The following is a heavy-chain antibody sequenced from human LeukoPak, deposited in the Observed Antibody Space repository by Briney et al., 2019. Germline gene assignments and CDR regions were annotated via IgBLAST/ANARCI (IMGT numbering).Heavy chain of an antibody. CDR2: INPNTGGT. V-gene: IGHV1-2*02. CDR3: ARGDSGSYYFHFDY. D-gene: IGHD1-26*01. Sequence: SVKVSCTASVYTFTDYDIHRGRQAPGQGLEWMGWINPNTGGTNSAQKFQGRVTMTRDTSISTADMELSRLRSDDTAVYYCARGDSGSYYFHFDYWGRGILVTVSS. CDR1: VYTFTDYD. J-gene: IGHJ4*02.